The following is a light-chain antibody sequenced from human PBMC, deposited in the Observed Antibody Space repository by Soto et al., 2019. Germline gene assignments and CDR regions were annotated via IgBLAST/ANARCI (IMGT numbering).Light chain of an antibody. CDR3: CSYAGSSSFYV. CDR1: SSDVGSYNL. V-gene: IGLV2-23*02. J-gene: IGLJ1*01. Sequence: QSVLTQPASVSGSPGQSSTISCTGTSSDVGSYNLVSWYQHHPDEAPKLIIYEVNKRPSGVSNRFSGSKSGNTASLTISGLQAEDEADYYCCSYAGSSSFYVFGSGTKVTVL. CDR2: EVN.